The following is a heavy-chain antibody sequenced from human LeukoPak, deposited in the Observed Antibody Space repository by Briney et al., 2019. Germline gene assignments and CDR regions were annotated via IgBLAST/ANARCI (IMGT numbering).Heavy chain of an antibody. CDR3: AKDTPLCYFDY. CDR1: GFTFSSYW. CDR2: IKQDGSEE. J-gene: IGHJ4*02. D-gene: IGHD3-16*01. V-gene: IGHV3-7*04. Sequence: GGSLRLSCAASGFTFSSYWMSWVRQAPGKGLEWVANIKQDGSEEYYVDSVKGRFTISRDNSKNTLYLQMNSLRADDTAVYYCAKDTPLCYFDYWGQGTLVTVSS.